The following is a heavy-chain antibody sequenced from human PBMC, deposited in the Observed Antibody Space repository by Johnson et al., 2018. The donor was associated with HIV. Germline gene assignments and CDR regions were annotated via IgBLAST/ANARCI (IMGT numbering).Heavy chain of an antibody. Sequence: VQLVESGGGLVKPGGSLRLSCAASGFNVSSNYMNWVRQPPGKGLEWVSVIYSGGSTYYADSVKGRFTISRDNSKNTLYLQMNSLRAEDTAVYYCARWIQLWVAFDIWGQGTMVTVS. J-gene: IGHJ3*02. CDR3: ARWIQLWVAFDI. CDR2: IYSGGST. CDR1: GFNVSSNY. V-gene: IGHV3-66*01. D-gene: IGHD5-18*01.